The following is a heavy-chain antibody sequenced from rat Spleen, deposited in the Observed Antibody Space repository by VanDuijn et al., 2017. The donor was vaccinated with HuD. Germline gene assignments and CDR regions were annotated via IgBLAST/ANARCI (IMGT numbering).Heavy chain of an antibody. CDR1: GFTFSDCY. J-gene: IGHJ2*01. CDR3: ARQWDY. CDR2: ISYDGSRT. V-gene: IGHV5-7*01. Sequence: EVQLVESGGGLVQPGRSLKLSCAASGFTFSDCYMAWVRQAPTKGLDWVATISYDGSRTYYRDSVKGRFTISRDIAKSTLYLQMDSLRSEDTATYYCARQWDYWGQGVMVTVSS.